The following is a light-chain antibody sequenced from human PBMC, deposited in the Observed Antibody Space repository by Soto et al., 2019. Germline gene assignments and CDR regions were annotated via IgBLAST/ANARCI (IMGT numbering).Light chain of an antibody. CDR2: EVS. Sequence: QSVLTQPPSASGSPGQSVTISCTGTSSDVGGYDYVSWYQQHPGKVPKLMIYEVSKRPSGVPDRFSGSKSGNTASLTVSGLQAEDEADYYCSSYAGSNIYVFGTGTKV. CDR3: SSYAGSNIYV. J-gene: IGLJ1*01. CDR1: SSDVGGYDY. V-gene: IGLV2-8*01.